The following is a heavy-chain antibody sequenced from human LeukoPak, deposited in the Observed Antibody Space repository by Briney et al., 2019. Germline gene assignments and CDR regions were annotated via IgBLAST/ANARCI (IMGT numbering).Heavy chain of an antibody. CDR2: INPNSGAT. V-gene: IGHV1-2*02. CDR1: GYTFTSYY. Sequence: GASVKVSCKASGYTFTSYYMHWVRQAPGQGLEWMGWINPNSGATNYAQKFQGRVTMTRDMSINTAYMELSRLRSDDTAVYYCARDPTYQPLPLDWGQGTLVTVSS. CDR3: ARDPTYQPLPLD. J-gene: IGHJ4*02. D-gene: IGHD2-21*02.